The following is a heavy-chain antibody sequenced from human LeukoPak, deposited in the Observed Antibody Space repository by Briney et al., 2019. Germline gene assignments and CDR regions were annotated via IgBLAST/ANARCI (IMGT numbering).Heavy chain of an antibody. J-gene: IGHJ4*02. CDR1: GFTFSSYG. CDR2: ISYDGSNK. D-gene: IGHD3-3*01. V-gene: IGHV3-30*03. CDR3: AREITIFGVVTLHGFDY. Sequence: GGSLRLSCAASGFTFSSYGMHWVRQAPGKGLEWVAVISYDGSNKYYADSVKGRFTISRDNSKNTLYLQMNSLRAEDTAVYYCAREITIFGVVTLHGFDYWGQGTLVTVSS.